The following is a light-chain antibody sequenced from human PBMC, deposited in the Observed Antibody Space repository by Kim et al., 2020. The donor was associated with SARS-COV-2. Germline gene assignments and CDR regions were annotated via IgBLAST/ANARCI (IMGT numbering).Light chain of an antibody. V-gene: IGLV3-25*03. Sequence: PVQAARITCSGDAVPKQYAYWYLQKPGQAPVLVIYKDSERPSGIPERFSGSSSGTTVTLTISGVQAEDEADYYCQSADSSGTFVVFGGGTQLTVL. CDR3: QSADSSGTFVV. J-gene: IGLJ2*01. CDR1: AVPKQY. CDR2: KDS.